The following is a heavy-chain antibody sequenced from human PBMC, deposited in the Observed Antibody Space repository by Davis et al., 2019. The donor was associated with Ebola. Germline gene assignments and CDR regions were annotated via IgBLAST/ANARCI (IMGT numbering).Heavy chain of an antibody. J-gene: IGHJ4*02. CDR2: ISYDGSNK. V-gene: IGHV3-30-3*01. CDR1: GFTFSSYA. CDR3: ARALPSGSYSEFDY. D-gene: IGHD1-26*01. Sequence: GESLKISCAASGFTFSSYAMHWVRRAPGKGLEWVAVISYDGSNKYYADSVKGRFTISRDNSKNTLYLQMNSLRAEDTAVYYCARALPSGSYSEFDYWGQGTLVTVSS.